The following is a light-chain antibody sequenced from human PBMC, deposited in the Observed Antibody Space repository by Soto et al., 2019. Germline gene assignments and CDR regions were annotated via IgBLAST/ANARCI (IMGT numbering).Light chain of an antibody. Sequence: DIVMTQSPDSLTVSLGERATINCKSSQRGVYSSNNKNYLAWYQQKPGQPPKLLIYGASTRESGVPDRFSGSGSGTDFTLTVSTLQAEDVAVYYCQQFYSTPLTFGGGTKVEIK. CDR1: QRGVYSSNNKNY. CDR3: QQFYSTPLT. J-gene: IGKJ4*01. CDR2: GAS. V-gene: IGKV4-1*01.